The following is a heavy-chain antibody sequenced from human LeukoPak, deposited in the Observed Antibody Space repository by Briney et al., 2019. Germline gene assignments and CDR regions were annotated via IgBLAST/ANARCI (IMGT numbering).Heavy chain of an antibody. CDR3: AADGYNHYFDY. J-gene: IGHJ4*02. CDR1: GYSISSGYY. Sequence: SETLSLTCAVSGYSISSGYYWGWIRQPPGKGLEWIGSIYHSGSTYYNPSHKSRVTISVDTSKNQFSLKLSSVTAADTAVYYCAADGYNHYFDYWGQGTLVTVSS. V-gene: IGHV4-38-2*01. D-gene: IGHD5-24*01. CDR2: IYHSGST.